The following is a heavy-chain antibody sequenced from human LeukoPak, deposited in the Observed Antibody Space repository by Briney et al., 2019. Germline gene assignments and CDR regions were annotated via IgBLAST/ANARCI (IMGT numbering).Heavy chain of an antibody. D-gene: IGHD1-26*01. V-gene: IGHV4-31*03. CDR1: VGSISSGGYY. Sequence: SETLSLTCTFSVGSISSGGYYWSWIRQHPGKGLEWIGYIYYSGSTYYNPSLKSRVTISVDTSKNQFSLKLSSVTAADTAVYYCAREGYSPFDYWGQGTLVTVSS. J-gene: IGHJ4*02. CDR2: IYYSGST. CDR3: AREGYSPFDY.